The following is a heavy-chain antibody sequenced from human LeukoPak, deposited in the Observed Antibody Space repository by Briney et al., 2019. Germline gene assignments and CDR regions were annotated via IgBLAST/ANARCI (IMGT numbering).Heavy chain of an antibody. CDR3: ARYIVSYPHDAFDI. CDR1: GGSFSSHY. Sequence: SETLSLTCTVSGGSFSSHYWSWIRQPAGKGLEWIGRIYTSGSTNYNPSLKSRVTMSVDTSKNQFSLKLSSVTAADTAFYYCARYIVSYPHDAFDIWGQGTMVTVSS. V-gene: IGHV4-4*07. CDR2: IYTSGST. J-gene: IGHJ3*02. D-gene: IGHD1-26*01.